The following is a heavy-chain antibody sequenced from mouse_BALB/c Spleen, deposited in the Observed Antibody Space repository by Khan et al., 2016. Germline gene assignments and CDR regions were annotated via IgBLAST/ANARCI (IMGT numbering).Heavy chain of an antibody. CDR1: GYSFTGYY. Sequence: QVQLKQSGPELVKPSASVKISCKATGYSFTGYYTKCGKQKFAQGLQWFVGIFPGSGNTKYNEKFKGQATLTVDTSSSTAYMQLSSLTSQDTAVYFCARCGYYA. CDR2: IFPGSGNT. V-gene: IGHV1-84*02. J-gene: IGHJ4*01. CDR3: ARCGYYA.